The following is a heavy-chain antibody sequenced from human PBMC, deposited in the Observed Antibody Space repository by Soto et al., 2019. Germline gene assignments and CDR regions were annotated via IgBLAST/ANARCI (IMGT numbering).Heavy chain of an antibody. CDR3: ARFYRSFNYDFWSGYYSRANYYYYMDV. D-gene: IGHD3-3*01. CDR1: GYTFTSYG. CDR2: ISAYNGNT. J-gene: IGHJ6*03. V-gene: IGHV1-18*01. Sequence: ASVKVSCKASGYTFTSYGISWVRQAPGQGLEWMGWISAYNGNTNYAQKLQGRVTMTTDTSTSTAYMELRSLRSDDTAVYYCARFYRSFNYDFWSGYYSRANYYYYMDVWGKGTTVTVSS.